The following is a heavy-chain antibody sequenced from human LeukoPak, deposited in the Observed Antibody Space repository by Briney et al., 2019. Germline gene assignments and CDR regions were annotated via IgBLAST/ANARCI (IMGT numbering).Heavy chain of an antibody. CDR1: GFTVSSNY. V-gene: IGHV3-53*01. D-gene: IGHD6-19*01. Sequence: GGSLRLSCAASGFTVSSNYMSWVRQAPGKGLEGVSGIYSGGSTYYADYVKRRCTISRDNSKNKLYLQMNSLRVEDTGVYYCARGCTVAGDFDYWGQGTLVTVSS. CDR2: IYSGGST. J-gene: IGHJ4*02. CDR3: ARGCTVAGDFDY.